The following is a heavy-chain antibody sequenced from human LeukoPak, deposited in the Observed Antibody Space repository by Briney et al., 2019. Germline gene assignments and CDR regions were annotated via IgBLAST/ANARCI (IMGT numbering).Heavy chain of an antibody. CDR1: GGSINNYY. CDR2: IYTSGST. V-gene: IGHV4-4*07. CDR3: ARLETQYPADY. D-gene: IGHD2/OR15-2a*01. Sequence: SETLSLTCTVSGGSINNYYWSWIRQPAGKGLEWIGHIYTSGSTNYNPSLKSRVTMSVDTSKNQFSLKLSSVTAADTAVYYCARLETQYPADYWGQGTLVTVSS. J-gene: IGHJ4*02.